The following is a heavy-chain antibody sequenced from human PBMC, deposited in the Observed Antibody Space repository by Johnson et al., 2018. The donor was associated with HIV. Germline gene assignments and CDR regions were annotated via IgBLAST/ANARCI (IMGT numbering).Heavy chain of an antibody. CDR1: GFTFSSYA. V-gene: IGHV3-30*18. J-gene: IGHJ3*02. Sequence: QVQLVESGGGVVQPGRSLRLSCAASGFTFSSYAMHWVRQAPGKGLEWVAVIPYDGSNKYYADSVKGRFTISRDNSKNTLYLQMDSLRAEDTAVYYCAKTGQMIAGTSAFDIWGQGTMVTVSS. D-gene: IGHD3-22*01. CDR2: IPYDGSNK. CDR3: AKTGQMIAGTSAFDI.